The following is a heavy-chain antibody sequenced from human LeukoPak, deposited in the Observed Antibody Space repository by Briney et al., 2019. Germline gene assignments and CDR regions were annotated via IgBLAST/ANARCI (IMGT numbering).Heavy chain of an antibody. D-gene: IGHD1-20*01. CDR2: IYSGGST. CDR3: ARALTGLRGDDGFDI. Sequence: GGSLRLSCAASGLTVSSNYMSWVRQAPGKGLEWVSVIYSGGSTYYADSVKGRFTISRDNSKNTLYLQMNSLRTEDTAVYYCARALTGLRGDDGFDIWGQGTMVTVSS. J-gene: IGHJ3*02. CDR1: GLTVSSNY. V-gene: IGHV3-66*02.